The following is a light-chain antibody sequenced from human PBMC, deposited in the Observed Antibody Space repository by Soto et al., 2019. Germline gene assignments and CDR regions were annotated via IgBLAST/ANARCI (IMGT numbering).Light chain of an antibody. CDR1: GSNIAFDT. Sequence: QSVLTQPPSASGTPGQRVTISCSGSGSNIAFDTVDWYQQLPGAAPKLLIYSNSQWPLGVPVRFSGSKSGTSASLAISGLQSEDEADYYCAAWDGSVYGFGIGTKVTVL. V-gene: IGLV1-44*01. J-gene: IGLJ1*01. CDR2: SNS. CDR3: AAWDGSVYG.